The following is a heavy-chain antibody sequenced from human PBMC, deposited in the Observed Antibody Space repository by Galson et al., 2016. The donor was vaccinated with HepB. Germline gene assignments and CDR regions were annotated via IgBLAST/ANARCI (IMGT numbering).Heavy chain of an antibody. CDR3: ARGGSYYYFDY. V-gene: IGHV3-30*03. Sequence: SLRLSCAASGFTFSSYGMYWVRQAPGKGLEWVAVISYDGSKKYYADSVKGRFTISRDNSKNTLYLQMSSLRAEDTAVYYCARGGSYYYFDYWGQGNLVTGSS. J-gene: IGHJ4*02. D-gene: IGHD3-10*01. CDR1: GFTFSSYG. CDR2: ISYDGSKK.